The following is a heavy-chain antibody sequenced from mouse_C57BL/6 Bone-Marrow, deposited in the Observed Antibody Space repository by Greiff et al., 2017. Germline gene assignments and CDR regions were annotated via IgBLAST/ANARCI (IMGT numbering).Heavy chain of an antibody. CDR2: IDPANGNT. D-gene: IGHD2-5*01. Sequence: VQLQQSVAELVRPGASVKLSCTASGFNIKNTYMHWVKQRPEQGLEWIGRIDPANGNTKYAPKFQGKATITADTSSNTAYLQLSSLTSEDTAIYDCARYHYSNYDDFDYWGQGTTLTVSS. CDR1: GFNIKNTY. CDR3: ARYHYSNYDDFDY. V-gene: IGHV14-3*01. J-gene: IGHJ2*01.